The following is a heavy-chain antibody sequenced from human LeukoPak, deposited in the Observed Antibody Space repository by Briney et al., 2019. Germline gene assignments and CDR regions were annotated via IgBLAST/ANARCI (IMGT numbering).Heavy chain of an antibody. CDR1: GFTFSSYA. V-gene: IGHV3-23*01. D-gene: IGHD2-15*01. J-gene: IGHJ4*02. CDR2: VSGSGGST. CDR3: AKGYCSGGSCYWGLFGY. Sequence: GGSLRLSCAASGFTFSSYAMSWVRQTPWKGLEWVSTVSGSGGSTYYADSVKGRFTISRDNSRNTLYLQMNSLRAEDTAVYHCAKGYCSGGSCYWGLFGYWGQGTLVTVSS.